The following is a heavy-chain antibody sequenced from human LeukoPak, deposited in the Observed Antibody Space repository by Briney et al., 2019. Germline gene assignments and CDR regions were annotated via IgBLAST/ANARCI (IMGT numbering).Heavy chain of an antibody. D-gene: IGHD3-9*01. V-gene: IGHV1-18*01. CDR3: ARGILADDIMTGP. J-gene: IGHJ5*02. Sequence: ASVTVSCKASGYTFSSYGITWVRQAPGQGLEWMGWVSAYNGDTKYAQKLQDRVTMTKDTSTTTAYMELRNLRSDDTAVYYCARGILADDIMTGPWGQGTRVTVSS. CDR2: VSAYNGDT. CDR1: GYTFSSYG.